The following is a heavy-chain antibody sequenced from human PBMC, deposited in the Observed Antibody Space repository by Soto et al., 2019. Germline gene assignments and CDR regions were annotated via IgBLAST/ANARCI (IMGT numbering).Heavy chain of an antibody. V-gene: IGHV1-69*02. CDR3: ASRTQAAMGTGDYYFDY. J-gene: IGHJ4*02. D-gene: IGHD5-18*01. CDR1: GGTFSSYT. CDR2: IIPILGIA. Sequence: QVQLVQSGAEVKKPGSSVKVSCKASGGTFSSYTISWVRQAPGQGLEWMGRIIPILGIANYAQKFQGRVTITADKSTSTAYMELSSLRSEDTAVYYCASRTQAAMGTGDYYFDYWGQGTLVTVSS.